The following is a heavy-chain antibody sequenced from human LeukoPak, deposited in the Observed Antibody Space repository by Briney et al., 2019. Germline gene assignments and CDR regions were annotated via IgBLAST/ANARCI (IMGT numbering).Heavy chain of an antibody. CDR3: ARDHRGYCRGGSCYECSFDP. V-gene: IGHV1-2*02. CDR2: INPNSGGT. J-gene: IGHJ5*02. CDR1: GYTFTGYY. Sequence: ASVKVSCKASGYTFTGYYMHWVRQAPGQGLEWTGWINPNSGGTNYAQKFQGRVTMTRDTSISTAYMELSRLRSDDTAVYYCARDHRGYCRGGSCYECSFDPWGQGTLVTVSS. D-gene: IGHD2-15*01.